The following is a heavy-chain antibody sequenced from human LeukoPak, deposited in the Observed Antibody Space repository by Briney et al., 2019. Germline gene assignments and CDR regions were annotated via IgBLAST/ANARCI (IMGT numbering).Heavy chain of an antibody. J-gene: IGHJ4*02. CDR1: GYSISSGYY. D-gene: IGHD3-16*01. V-gene: IGHV4-38-2*02. CDR3: ARVGGGRGLTFGGVPRYFDY. Sequence: SETLSLTCTVSGYSISSGYYWGWIRQPPGKGLEWIGSIYHSGSTFDNPSLKSRVTISVDTSKNQFSLKLSSVTAADTAVYYCARVGGGRGLTFGGVPRYFDYWGQGTLVTVSS. CDR2: IYHSGST.